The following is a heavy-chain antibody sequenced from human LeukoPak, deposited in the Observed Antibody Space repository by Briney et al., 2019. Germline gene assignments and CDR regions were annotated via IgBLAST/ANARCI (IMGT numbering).Heavy chain of an antibody. D-gene: IGHD2-15*01. V-gene: IGHV4-59*08. CDR2: IYYSGST. J-gene: IGHJ4*02. CDR3: ARIGYCSGGSCPPSY. Sequence: SETLSLTCTVSGGSISGYYWSWIRQPPGKGLEWIGNIYYSGSTNYNPSLKSRVTISVDTSKNQFSLKLSSVTAADTAVYYCARIGYCSGGSCPPSYWGQGTLVTVSS. CDR1: GGSISGYY.